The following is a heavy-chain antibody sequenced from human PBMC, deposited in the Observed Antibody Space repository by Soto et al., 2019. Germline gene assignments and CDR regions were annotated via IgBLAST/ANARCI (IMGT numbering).Heavy chain of an antibody. D-gene: IGHD6-13*01. CDR2: MNPNTGNT. V-gene: IGHV1-8*01. J-gene: IGHJ4*02. CDR1: GYTFSTYD. Sequence: QVQLVQSGAEVKKPGASVKVSCRASGYTFSTYDIDWVRLAPGQGLEWMGSMNPNTGNTEYAQKFQGRVTMTRDTSKSTFYMEMSSLRSEDTAIYYCARTMGGIAAAGNDYWGQGTLVTVSS. CDR3: ARTMGGIAAAGNDY.